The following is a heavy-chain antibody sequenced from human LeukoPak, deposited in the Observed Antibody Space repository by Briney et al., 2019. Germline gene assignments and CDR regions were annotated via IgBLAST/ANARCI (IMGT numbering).Heavy chain of an antibody. V-gene: IGHV3-30*03. J-gene: IGHJ5*02. D-gene: IGHD4-17*01. CDR3: ARGSWRFDYGDSGFDP. Sequence: GGSLRLSCAASGFTFSHAWMSWVRQAPGKGLEWVAVISYDGSNKNYADSVKGRFTISRDNSKNTLYLQMNSLRAEDTAVYYCARGSWRFDYGDSGFDPWGQGTLVTVSS. CDR2: ISYDGSNK. CDR1: GFTFSHAW.